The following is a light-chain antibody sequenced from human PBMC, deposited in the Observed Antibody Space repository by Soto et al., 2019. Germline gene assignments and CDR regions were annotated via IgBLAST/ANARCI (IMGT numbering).Light chain of an antibody. V-gene: IGKV3-20*01. CDR2: GAS. J-gene: IGKJ5*01. CDR3: QQHGSSPIT. CDR1: QTVTRNY. Sequence: EIVFTQSPCTLSLSPGERATLSCRASQTVTRNYLAWHQQKPGQTPRLLVYGASSRATGIPDRFSGSGSGTDFTLTISRLEPEDFAVYYCQQHGSSPITFGQGTRLRL.